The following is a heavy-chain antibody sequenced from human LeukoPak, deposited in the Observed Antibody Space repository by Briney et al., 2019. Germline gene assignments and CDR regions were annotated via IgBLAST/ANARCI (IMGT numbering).Heavy chain of an antibody. D-gene: IGHD5-18*01. CDR3: ASRLDTSMVPFDY. CDR2: INHSGST. CDR1: GGSFSGYY. Sequence: SETLSLTCAVYGGSFSGYYWSWIRQPPGKGLEWIGEINHSGSTNYNPSLKSRVTISVDTSKNQFSLKLSSVTAADTAVHYCASRLDTSMVPFDYWGQGTGVTVSS. J-gene: IGHJ4*02. V-gene: IGHV4-34*01.